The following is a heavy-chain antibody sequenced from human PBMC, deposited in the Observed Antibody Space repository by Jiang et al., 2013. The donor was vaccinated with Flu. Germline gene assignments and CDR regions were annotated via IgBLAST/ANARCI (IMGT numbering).Heavy chain of an antibody. Sequence: VQLLESGEGLVQPGGSLRLSCAASGFTFSSYSMNWVRQAPGKGLEWVSYISSSSSTIYYADSMKGRFTISRDNAKNSLYLEMNSLRAEDTAVYYCARDGLVVDGRFFDYWGQGTLVTVSS. CDR1: GFTFSSYS. CDR3: ARDGLVVDGRFFDY. D-gene: IGHD2-15*01. V-gene: IGHV3-48*04. CDR2: ISSSSSTI. J-gene: IGHJ4*02.